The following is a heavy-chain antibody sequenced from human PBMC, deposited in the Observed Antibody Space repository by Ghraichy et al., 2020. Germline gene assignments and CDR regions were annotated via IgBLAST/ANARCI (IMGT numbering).Heavy chain of an antibody. J-gene: IGHJ4*02. Sequence: GESLNISCAASGFTFSSYAMSWVRQAPGKGLEWVSAISGSGGSTYYADSVKGRFTISRDNSKNTLYLQMNSLRAEDTAVYYCAKVEGDWNYLGYWGQGTLVTVSS. CDR2: ISGSGGST. CDR3: AKVEGDWNYLGY. D-gene: IGHD3/OR15-3a*01. V-gene: IGHV3-23*01. CDR1: GFTFSSYA.